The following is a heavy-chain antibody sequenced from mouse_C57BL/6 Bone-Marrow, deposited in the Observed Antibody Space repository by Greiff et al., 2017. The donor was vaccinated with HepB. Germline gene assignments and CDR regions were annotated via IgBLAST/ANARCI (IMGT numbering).Heavy chain of an antibody. CDR3: ARGGTGFAY. D-gene: IGHD3-3*01. CDR1: GFTFSDYG. J-gene: IGHJ3*01. CDR2: ISNLAYSI. Sequence: EVKLVESGGGLVQPGGSLKLSCAASGFTFSDYGMAWVRQAPRKGPEWVAFISNLAYSIYYADTVTGRFTIARGNAKNTLYLEMSSLRSEDTAMYYCARGGTGFAYWGQGTLVTVSA. V-gene: IGHV5-15*01.